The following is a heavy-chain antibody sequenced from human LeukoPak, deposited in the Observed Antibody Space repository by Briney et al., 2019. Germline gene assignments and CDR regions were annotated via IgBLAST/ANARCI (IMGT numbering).Heavy chain of an antibody. CDR3: AKDPYDTSGYNYGPTGGVDY. V-gene: IGHV3-23*01. D-gene: IGHD3-22*01. CDR1: GFTFNSYA. CDR2: ITGSGGPT. J-gene: IGHJ4*02. Sequence: GGSLRLSCAASGFTFNSYAMSWVRQAPGKGLEWVSGITGSGGPTYYADSVKGRFTISRDNSKNTLYLQMNSLRAEDTAVYYCAKDPYDTSGYNYGPTGGVDYWGQGTLVTVSS.